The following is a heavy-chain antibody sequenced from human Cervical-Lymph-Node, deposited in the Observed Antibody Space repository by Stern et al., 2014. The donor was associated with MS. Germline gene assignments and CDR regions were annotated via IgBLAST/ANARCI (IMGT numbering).Heavy chain of an antibody. CDR1: GFTFSSYG. CDR3: AKGAMLTAVSYVSHY. Sequence: VQLVESGGGVVQPGRSLRLSCVASGFTFSSYGMHWFRQAPGKGLAWVAVISDDGSMKDYGDPVKGRFTISRDNSKNTLYLQMNELRAEDTAVYYCAKGAMLTAVSYVSHYWGQGNVVTVSS. D-gene: IGHD2-21*02. J-gene: IGHJ4*02. V-gene: IGHV3-30*18. CDR2: ISDDGSMK.